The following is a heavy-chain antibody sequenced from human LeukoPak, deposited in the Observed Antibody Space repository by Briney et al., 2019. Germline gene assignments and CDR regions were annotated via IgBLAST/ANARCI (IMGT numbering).Heavy chain of an antibody. V-gene: IGHV3-74*01. D-gene: IGHD6-6*01. CDR1: GFTFSNYW. J-gene: IGHJ6*03. Sequence: PGGSLRLSCAASGFTFSNYWMHWVGQAPGKGLVWVSRIKSDGSSTNYADSVKGRFTISRDNAKNTLYLQMDSLRVEDTAVYYCARDGMQGSSSFYYYMDVWGKGTTVTVSS. CDR2: IKSDGSST. CDR3: ARDGMQGSSSFYYYMDV.